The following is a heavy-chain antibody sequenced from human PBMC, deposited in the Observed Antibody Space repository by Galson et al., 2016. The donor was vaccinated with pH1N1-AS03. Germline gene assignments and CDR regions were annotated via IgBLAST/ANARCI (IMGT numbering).Heavy chain of an antibody. CDR2: IYHADSRT. V-gene: IGHV5-51*01. D-gene: IGHD1-1*01. J-gene: IGHJ4*02. Sequence: QSGAEVKKPGESLKISCKGSGYIFTNYWIVWVRQMPGKGLEWMGSIYHADSRTTYSPSFQGQVTISVDKSINTAYLQWTSLKASDTAMYFCARLPLIPASPTLLDYWGQGILVTVSS. CDR1: GYIFTNYW. CDR3: ARLPLIPASPTLLDY.